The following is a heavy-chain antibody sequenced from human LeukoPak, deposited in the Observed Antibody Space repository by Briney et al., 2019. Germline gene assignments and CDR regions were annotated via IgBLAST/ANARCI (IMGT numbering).Heavy chain of an antibody. D-gene: IGHD3-10*01. CDR3: ARQLYYYGSGSYYYFDY. CDR1: RGTFSSYA. Sequence: SVKVSCKASRGTFSSYAISWVPHAPGQGREWVGGIIPIFGTANYAQTFQGRVTITADESTSTAYMELSSLRSEDTAVYYCARQLYYYGSGSYYYFDYWGQGTLVTVSS. CDR2: IIPIFGTA. J-gene: IGHJ4*02. V-gene: IGHV1-69*13.